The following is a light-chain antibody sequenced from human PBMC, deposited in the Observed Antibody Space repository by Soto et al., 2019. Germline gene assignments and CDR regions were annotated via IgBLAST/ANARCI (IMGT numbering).Light chain of an antibody. CDR3: QQYNIWPRT. CDR1: QNVAGN. V-gene: IGKV3-15*01. J-gene: IGKJ5*01. Sequence: EVLMTQSPATLSVSPGDRTTLSCRASQNVAGNLAWYQQRPGQAPRLLIYDASTRATTIPARFSGSGSGTEFTLTICNLQSEDFAVYYCQQYNIWPRTFGQGTRLEIK. CDR2: DAS.